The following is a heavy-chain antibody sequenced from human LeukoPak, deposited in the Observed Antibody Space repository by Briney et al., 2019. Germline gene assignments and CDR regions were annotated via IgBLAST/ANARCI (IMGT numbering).Heavy chain of an antibody. J-gene: IGHJ4*02. D-gene: IGHD2-15*01. CDR2: ISAYNGNT. V-gene: IGHV1-18*04. CDR3: ARDDSDMTPCDY. Sequence: ASVKVSCKASGYTFTRYGISWVRQAPGQGLEWMGWISAYNGNTNYAQKLQGRVTMTTDTSTSTAYMEVRSLRSDDTAVYYCARDDSDMTPCDYWGQGTLVTVSS. CDR1: GYTFTRYG.